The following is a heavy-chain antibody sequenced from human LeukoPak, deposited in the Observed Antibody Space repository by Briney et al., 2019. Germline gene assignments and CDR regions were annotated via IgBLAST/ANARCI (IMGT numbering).Heavy chain of an antibody. D-gene: IGHD2-2*01. CDR1: GYSISSGYQ. J-gene: IGHJ5*02. CDR3: ARDPRWLTPDCTSTSCYENYFDP. V-gene: IGHV4-38-2*02. Sequence: SETLSLTCGVSGYSISSGYQWAWIRQSPGKGLEWIGSIYHSGSAHYNPSLKSRVTISVETSKTQFSLNMYSVTAADTAVYYCARDPRWLTPDCTSTSCYENYFDPWGQGTLVTVSS. CDR2: IYHSGSA.